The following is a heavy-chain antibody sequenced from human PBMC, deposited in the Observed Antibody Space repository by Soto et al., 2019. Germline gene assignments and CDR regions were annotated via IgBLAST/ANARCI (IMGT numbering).Heavy chain of an antibody. CDR1: GFTFRTYA. V-gene: IGHV3-30-3*01. CDR2: ISYDGGNK. J-gene: IGHJ4*02. D-gene: IGHD3-16*01. Sequence: PGGSLRLSCAASGFTFRTYAFHWVRQAPGKGLEWVAVISYDGGNKYYADSVKGRFTISRDNSKNTLYLQMNGLRAEDTAVYYCARKVTFGGLTVDYWGQGTMVTVYS. CDR3: ARKVTFGGLTVDY.